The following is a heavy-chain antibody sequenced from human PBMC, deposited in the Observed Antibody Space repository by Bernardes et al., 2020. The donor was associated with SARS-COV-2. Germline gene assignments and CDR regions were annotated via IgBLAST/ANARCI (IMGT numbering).Heavy chain of an antibody. V-gene: IGHV3-66*01. J-gene: IGHJ3*02. CDR2: IYSGGST. D-gene: IGHD6-13*01. CDR3: AYTIGAAASAFDI. CDR1: GFTVSSSY. Sequence: GGSLRLSCAASGFTVSSSYMSWVRQAPGKGLEWVSLIYSGGSTYYADSVKGRFTISRDNSKNTLYLQMNSLRAEVTAVYYCAYTIGAAASAFDIWGQGTMVTVSS.